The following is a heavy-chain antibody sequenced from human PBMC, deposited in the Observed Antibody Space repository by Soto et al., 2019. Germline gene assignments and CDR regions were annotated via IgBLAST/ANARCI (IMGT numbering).Heavy chain of an antibody. Sequence: WGALGLSCASSGFTVSSNYMSWVRQAPGKGLEWVSVIYSGGSTYYADSVKGRFTISRDNSKNTLYLQMNSLRAEDTAVYYCARGGGTAMVRGGYYYYYGMDVWGQGTTVTVSS. V-gene: IGHV3-53*01. CDR1: GFTVSSNY. D-gene: IGHD5-18*01. CDR3: ARGGGTAMVRGGYYYYYGMDV. CDR2: IYSGGST. J-gene: IGHJ6*02.